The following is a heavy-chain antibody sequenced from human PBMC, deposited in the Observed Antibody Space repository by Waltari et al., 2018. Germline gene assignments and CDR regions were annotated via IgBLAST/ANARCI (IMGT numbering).Heavy chain of an antibody. CDR2: ISGSGGST. J-gene: IGHJ4*02. V-gene: IGHV3-23*01. Sequence: EVQLLESGGGLVQPGGSLRLSCAASGFPFSSYAMSWVRQPPGKGLEWVSAISGSGGSTYYADSVKGRFTISRDNSKNTLYLQMNSLRAEDTAVYYCAKVPAYSSSWDAYFDYWGQGTLVTVSS. CDR3: AKVPAYSSSWDAYFDY. CDR1: GFPFSSYA. D-gene: IGHD6-13*01.